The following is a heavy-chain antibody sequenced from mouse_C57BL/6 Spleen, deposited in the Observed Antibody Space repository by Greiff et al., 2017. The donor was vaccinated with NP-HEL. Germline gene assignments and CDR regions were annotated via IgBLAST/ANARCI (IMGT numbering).Heavy chain of an antibody. V-gene: IGHV8-8*01. CDR1: GFSLSTFGMG. D-gene: IGHD2-4*01. J-gene: IGHJ4*01. CDR3: ARIERGNNYDYDDYAMDY. CDR2: IWWDDDK. Sequence: QVTLKESGPGILQPSQTLSLTCSFSGFSLSTFGMGVGWIRQPSGKGLEWLAHIWWDDDKYYNPALKSRLTISKDTSKNQVFLKIANVDTADTATYYCARIERGNNYDYDDYAMDYWGQGTSVTVSS.